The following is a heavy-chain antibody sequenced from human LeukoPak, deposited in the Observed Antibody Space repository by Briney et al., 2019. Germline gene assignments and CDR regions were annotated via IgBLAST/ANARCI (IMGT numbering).Heavy chain of an antibody. CDR3: ARVVPVGRKKTQYSSSWFDY. V-gene: IGHV4-59*08. Sequence: SETLSLTCTVSGGSISSYYWSWIRQPPGKGLEWIGYIYYSGSTNYNPSLKSRVTISVDTSKNQFSLKLSSVTAADTAVYYCARVVPVGRKKTQYSSSWFDYWGQGTLVTVSS. D-gene: IGHD6-13*01. J-gene: IGHJ4*02. CDR1: GGSISSYY. CDR2: IYYSGST.